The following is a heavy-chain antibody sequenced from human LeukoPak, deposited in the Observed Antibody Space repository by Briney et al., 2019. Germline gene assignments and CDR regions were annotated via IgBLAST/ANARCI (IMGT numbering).Heavy chain of an antibody. V-gene: IGHV3-33*01. CDR3: SGVNFGVDSYDY. CDR1: GFTFSLYG. D-gene: IGHD3-3*01. J-gene: IGHJ4*02. Sequence: GRSLRLSSAASGFTFSLYGRRLVRQAPGEGLEWVAVIWYDGSKKFYADSVKGRFTISRDNSKNTLYLQMNSLRVEDTAVYYCSGVNFGVDSYDYWGQGTLVTVSS. CDR2: IWYDGSKK.